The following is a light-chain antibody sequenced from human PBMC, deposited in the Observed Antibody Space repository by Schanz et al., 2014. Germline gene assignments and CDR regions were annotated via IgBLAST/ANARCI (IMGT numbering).Light chain of an antibody. V-gene: IGLV2-23*01. Sequence: ALTQPASVSGSPGQSITISCTGTSSDVGSYDLVSWYQHHPGKAPKIIIFEATERPSGVSNRFSGSKSGNTASLTISGLQAEDEADYYCCSYAGSSTLWVFGGGTKLTVL. CDR3: CSYAGSSTLWV. CDR1: SSDVGSYDL. CDR2: EAT. J-gene: IGLJ3*02.